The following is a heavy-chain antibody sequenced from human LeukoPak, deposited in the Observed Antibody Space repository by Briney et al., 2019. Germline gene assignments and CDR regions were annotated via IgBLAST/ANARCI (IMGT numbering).Heavy chain of an antibody. CDR1: GGSISSYY. Sequence: PSETLSLTCTVSGGSISSYYRSWIRQPPGKGLEWIGYIYYSGSTNYNPSLKSRVTISVDTSKNQFSLKLSSVTAADTAVYYCAAQYSGYDPGDYWGQGTLVTVSS. CDR2: IYYSGST. CDR3: AAQYSGYDPGDY. J-gene: IGHJ4*02. D-gene: IGHD5-12*01. V-gene: IGHV4-59*01.